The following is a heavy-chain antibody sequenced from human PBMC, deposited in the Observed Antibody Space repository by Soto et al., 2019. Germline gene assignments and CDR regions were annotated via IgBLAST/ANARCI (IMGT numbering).Heavy chain of an antibody. J-gene: IGHJ4*02. V-gene: IGHV4-59*01. CDR1: GAPITSSY. CDR3: GREVGYGGHVEY. CDR2: VYHTGSV. Sequence: SETLSLTCTVSGAPITSSYWTWIRQPPGKGLEWVGAVYHTGSVNYNPSLRSRVPMSVDTSKDQFSLKLNSVTAADTAVYYCGREVGYGGHVEYWGQGALVTVSS. D-gene: IGHD5-12*01.